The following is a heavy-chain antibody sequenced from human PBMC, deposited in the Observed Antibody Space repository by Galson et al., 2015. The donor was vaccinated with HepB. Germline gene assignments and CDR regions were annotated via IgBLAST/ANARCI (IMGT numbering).Heavy chain of an antibody. CDR2: IIPIFGTA. CDR1: GSTFSSYA. Sequence: SVKVSCKASGSTFSSYAISWVRQAPGQGLEWMGGIIPIFGTANYAQKFQGRVTITADESTSTAYMELSSLRSEDTAVYYCARAPLIAARQAFSYWGQGTLVTVSS. CDR3: ARAPLIAARQAFSY. V-gene: IGHV1-69*13. D-gene: IGHD6-6*01. J-gene: IGHJ4*02.